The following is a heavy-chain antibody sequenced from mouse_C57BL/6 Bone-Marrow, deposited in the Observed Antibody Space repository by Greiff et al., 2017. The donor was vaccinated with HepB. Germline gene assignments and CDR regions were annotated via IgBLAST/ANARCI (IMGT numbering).Heavy chain of an antibody. D-gene: IGHD2-2*01. J-gene: IGHJ3*01. Sequence: DVHLVESGGGLVKPGGSLKLSCAASGFTFSDYGMHWVRQAPEKGLEWVAYISSGSSTIYYADTVKGRFTISRDNAKNTLFLQMTSLRSEDTAMYYCATPTSFYGYDPFAYWGQGTLVTVSA. V-gene: IGHV5-17*01. CDR3: ATPTSFYGYDPFAY. CDR1: GFTFSDYG. CDR2: ISSGSSTI.